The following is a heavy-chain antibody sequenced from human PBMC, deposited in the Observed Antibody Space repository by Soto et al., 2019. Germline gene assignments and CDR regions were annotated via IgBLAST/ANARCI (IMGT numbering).Heavy chain of an antibody. J-gene: IGHJ5*02. CDR1: GFTFSSYA. D-gene: IGHD6-13*01. CDR2: ISYDGSNK. Sequence: QVQLVESGGGVVQPGRSLRLSCAASGFTFSSYAMHWVRQAPGKGLEWVAVISYDGSNKYYADSVKGRFTISRDNSKNTLYLQMNNLRAEDTAVYYCAREREARIAAAGMSVNWFYPWGQGTLVTVSS. V-gene: IGHV3-30-3*01. CDR3: AREREARIAAAGMSVNWFYP.